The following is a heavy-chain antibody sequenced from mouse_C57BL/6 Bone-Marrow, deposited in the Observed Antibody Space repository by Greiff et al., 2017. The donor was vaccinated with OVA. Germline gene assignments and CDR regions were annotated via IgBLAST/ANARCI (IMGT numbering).Heavy chain of an antibody. Sequence: QLQQPGAELVMPGASVKLSCKASGYTFTSYWMHWVKQRPGQGLEWIGEIDPSDSYTNYNQKFKGKSTLTVDKSSSTAYMQLSSLTSEDSAVYYCARCDYGSSYWYFDVWGTGTTVTVSS. J-gene: IGHJ1*03. CDR3: ARCDYGSSYWYFDV. CDR2: IDPSDSYT. V-gene: IGHV1-69*01. D-gene: IGHD1-1*01. CDR1: GYTFTSYW.